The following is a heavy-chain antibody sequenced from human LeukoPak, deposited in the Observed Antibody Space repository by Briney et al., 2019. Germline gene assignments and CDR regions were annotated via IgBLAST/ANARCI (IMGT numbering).Heavy chain of an antibody. J-gene: IGHJ5*02. CDR3: ARDLAGSYGYPYNWFDP. CDR1: GGSISSYY. Sequence: SETLSLTCTVSGGSISSYYWSWIRQPPGKGLEWIGYIYHSGSTYYNPSLKSRVTISVDRSKNQFSLKLSSVTAADTAVYYCARDLAGSYGYPYNWFDPWGQGTLVTVSS. CDR2: IYHSGST. V-gene: IGHV4-59*12. D-gene: IGHD5-18*01.